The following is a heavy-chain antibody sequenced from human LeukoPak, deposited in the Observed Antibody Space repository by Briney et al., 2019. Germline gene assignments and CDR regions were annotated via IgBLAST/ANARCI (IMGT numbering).Heavy chain of an antibody. Sequence: SETLSLTCTVSGGSISSYYWSWIRQPPGKGLEWIGYIYYSGSTNYNPSLKSRVTISVDTSKNQFSLKLSSVTAADTAVYYCARVMDYCSSTSCYYLDYWGQGTLVTVSS. D-gene: IGHD2-2*01. CDR2: IYYSGST. V-gene: IGHV4-59*01. J-gene: IGHJ4*02. CDR1: GGSISSYY. CDR3: ARVMDYCSSTSCYYLDY.